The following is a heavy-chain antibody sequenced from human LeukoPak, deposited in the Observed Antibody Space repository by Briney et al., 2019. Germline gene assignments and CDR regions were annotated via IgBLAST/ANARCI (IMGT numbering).Heavy chain of an antibody. CDR2: IIPIFGTA. CDR1: GGTFSSYA. J-gene: IGHJ4*02. D-gene: IGHD6-13*01. V-gene: IGHV1-69*13. CDR3: ARDRLAAAGIMDGFDY. Sequence: SVKVSCKASGGTFSSYAISWVRQAPGQGLEWMGGIIPIFGTANYAQKFQGRVTITADESTSTAYMELRSLRSDDTAVYYCARDRLAAAGIMDGFDYWGQGTLVTVSS.